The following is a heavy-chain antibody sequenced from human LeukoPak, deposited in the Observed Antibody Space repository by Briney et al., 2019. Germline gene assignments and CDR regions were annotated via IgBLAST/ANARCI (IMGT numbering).Heavy chain of an antibody. CDR1: GGTFSSYA. CDR2: IIPIFGTA. V-gene: IGHV1-69*01. J-gene: IGHJ4*02. Sequence: GSSVKVSCMASGGTFSSYAISWVRQAPGQGLEWMGGIIPIFGTANYAQKFQGRVTTTADESTSTAYMELSSLRSEDTAVYYCATGILTGYYGYWGQGTLVTVSS. CDR3: ATGILTGYYGY. D-gene: IGHD3-9*01.